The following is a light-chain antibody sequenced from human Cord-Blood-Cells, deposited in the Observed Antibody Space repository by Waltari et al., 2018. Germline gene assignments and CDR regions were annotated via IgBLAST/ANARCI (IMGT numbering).Light chain of an antibody. V-gene: IGKV1-33*01. CDR1: QDISNY. Sequence: DIQMTHSPSSLSASVGDRVTITCQASQDISNYLNWNQQKPGKAPKLLIYDASNLETGVPSRFSGSGSGTDFTFTISSLQPEYIATYYCQQYDNLPITFGQGTRLEIK. J-gene: IGKJ5*01. CDR2: DAS. CDR3: QQYDNLPIT.